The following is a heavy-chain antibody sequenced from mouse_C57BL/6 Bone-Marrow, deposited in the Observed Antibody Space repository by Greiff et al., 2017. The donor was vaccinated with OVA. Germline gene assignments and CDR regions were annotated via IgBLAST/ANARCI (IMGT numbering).Heavy chain of an antibody. CDR1: GYSITSGYY. D-gene: IGHD2-5*01. Sequence: EVQLVESGPGLVKPSQSLSLTCSVTGYSITSGYYWNWIRQFPGNKLEWMGYISYDGSNNYNPSLHNRISITRDTAKNQVFLKLNSVTTEDTATYYCARNSYYSNDDYYAMDYWGQGTSVTVSS. J-gene: IGHJ4*01. CDR2: ISYDGSN. CDR3: ARNSYYSNDDYYAMDY. V-gene: IGHV3-6*01.